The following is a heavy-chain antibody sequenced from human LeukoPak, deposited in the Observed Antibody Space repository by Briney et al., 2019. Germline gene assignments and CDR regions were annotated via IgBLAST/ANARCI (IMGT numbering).Heavy chain of an antibody. D-gene: IGHD2-8*01. CDR1: GFSFRHSW. J-gene: IGHJ3*02. Sequence: PGGSLRLSCAASGFSFRHSWMAWVRQAPGKGLEWVALTNEDESAKYYVDSVKGRFTISRDNAKNSLFLQMNSLRDEDTAMYYCARGVNRAYDIWGHGTMVTVSS. V-gene: IGHV3-7*01. CDR3: ARGVNRAYDI. CDR2: TNEDESAK.